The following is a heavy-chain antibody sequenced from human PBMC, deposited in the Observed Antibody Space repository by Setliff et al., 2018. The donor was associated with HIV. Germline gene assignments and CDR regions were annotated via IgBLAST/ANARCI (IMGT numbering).Heavy chain of an antibody. Sequence: PSETLSLTRTVSGGSISSGGYYWSWIRQHPGKGLEWIGYIYYSGSTYYNPSLKSRVTISVDTSKNQFSLKLSSVTAADTAVYYCARGAITMVRGVGFDPWGQGTLVTVSS. D-gene: IGHD3-10*01. CDR1: GGSISSGGYY. V-gene: IGHV4-31*03. J-gene: IGHJ5*02. CDR3: ARGAITMVRGVGFDP. CDR2: IYYSGST.